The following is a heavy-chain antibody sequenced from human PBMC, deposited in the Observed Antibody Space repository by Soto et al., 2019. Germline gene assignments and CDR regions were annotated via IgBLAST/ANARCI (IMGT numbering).Heavy chain of an antibody. D-gene: IGHD3-3*01. CDR1: GFTFSSYA. CDR2: ISYDGSNK. V-gene: IGHV3-30-3*01. CDR3: ARDYDFWSGYYIGYYYYGMDV. J-gene: IGHJ6*02. Sequence: PGGSLRLSCAASGFTFSSYAMHWVRQAPGKGLEWVAVISYDGSNKYYADSVKGRFTISRDNSKNTLYLQMNSLRAEDTAVYYCARDYDFWSGYYIGYYYYGMDVWGQGTTVTVS.